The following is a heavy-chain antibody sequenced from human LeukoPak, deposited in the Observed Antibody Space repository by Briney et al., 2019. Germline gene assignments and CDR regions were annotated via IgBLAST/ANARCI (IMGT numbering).Heavy chain of an antibody. V-gene: IGHV3-48*04. CDR3: ARDSFSGTRRFDF. Sequence: GGSLRLSCAASGFTFSSYSMNWVRQAPGEGLEWVSYISLSSSIIHYADSVKGRFTISRDNAKNSLYLQMNSLRAEDTAVYYCARDSFSGTRRFDFWGQGTLVTVSS. D-gene: IGHD1-14*01. CDR1: GFTFSSYS. CDR2: ISLSSSII. J-gene: IGHJ4*02.